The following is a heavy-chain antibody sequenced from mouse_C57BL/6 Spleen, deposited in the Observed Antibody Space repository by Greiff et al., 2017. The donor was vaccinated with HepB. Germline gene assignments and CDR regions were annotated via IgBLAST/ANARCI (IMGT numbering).Heavy chain of an antibody. V-gene: IGHV1-26*01. CDR1: GYTFTDYY. D-gene: IGHD4-1*01. Sequence: EVQLQQSGPELVKPGASVKISCKASGYTFTDYYMNWVKQSHGKSLEWIGDINPNNGGTSYNQKFKGKATLTVDKSSSTAYMELRSLTSEDSAVYYCATGPFDYWGQGTTLTVSS. CDR3: ATGPFDY. CDR2: INPNNGGT. J-gene: IGHJ2*01.